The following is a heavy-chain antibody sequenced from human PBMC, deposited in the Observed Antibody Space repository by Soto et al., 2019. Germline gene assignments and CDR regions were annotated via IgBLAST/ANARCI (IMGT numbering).Heavy chain of an antibody. D-gene: IGHD5-12*01. CDR3: ARLSGYAKDYYYGIDV. Sequence: PGESLKISCQGSGYSFSNYWIGWVRQMPDKGLEWMGIIYPGDSDTRYSPSFQGQVTFSADRSISTAYLQWNTLKASDTAMYYCARLSGYAKDYYYGIDVWGQGTTVTVSS. J-gene: IGHJ6*02. CDR2: IYPGDSDT. CDR1: GYSFSNYW. V-gene: IGHV5-51*01.